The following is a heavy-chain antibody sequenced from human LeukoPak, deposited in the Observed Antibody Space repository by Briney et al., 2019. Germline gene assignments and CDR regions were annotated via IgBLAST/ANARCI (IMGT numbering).Heavy chain of an antibody. Sequence: PSETLSLTCTVSGGSISSSSYYWGWIRQPPGKGLEWIGSIYYSGSTYYNPSLKSRVTISVDTSKNQFSLKLSSVTAADTAVYYCARRSNLRLLWDYWGQGTLVTVSS. CDR3: ARRSNLRLLWDY. CDR2: IYYSGST. CDR1: GGSISSSSYY. J-gene: IGHJ4*02. D-gene: IGHD3-3*01. V-gene: IGHV4-39*07.